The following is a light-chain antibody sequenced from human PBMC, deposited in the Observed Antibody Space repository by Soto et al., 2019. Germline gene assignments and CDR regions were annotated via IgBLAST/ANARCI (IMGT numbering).Light chain of an antibody. J-gene: IGKJ1*01. CDR3: QQYNDWPLT. Sequence: EIVMTQSPATLSVSPGERATLSCRASQSVSIYLAWYQQKPGQAPSLLIYGAFTRATGIPARFSGTGSGTEFTLTISSLQSEDFALYYCQQYNDWPLTCGQGTKV. CDR2: GAF. CDR1: QSVSIY. V-gene: IGKV3-15*01.